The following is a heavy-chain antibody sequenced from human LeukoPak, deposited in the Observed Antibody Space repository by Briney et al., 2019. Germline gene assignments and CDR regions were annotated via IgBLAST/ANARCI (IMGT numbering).Heavy chain of an antibody. CDR2: IWYDGSNK. D-gene: IGHD3-10*01. Sequence: PGRSLRLSCAASGFTFSSYGMHWVRQAPGKGLEWVAVIWYDGSNKYYADSVKGRFTISRDNSKNTLYLQMNSLRAEDTAVYYCARALLSDYGSGSFLDYWGQGTLVTVSS. V-gene: IGHV3-33*01. CDR1: GFTFSSYG. CDR3: ARALLSDYGSGSFLDY. J-gene: IGHJ4*02.